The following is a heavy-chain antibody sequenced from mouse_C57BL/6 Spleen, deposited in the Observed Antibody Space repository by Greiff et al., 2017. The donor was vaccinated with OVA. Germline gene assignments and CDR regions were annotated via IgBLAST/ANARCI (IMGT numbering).Heavy chain of an antibody. D-gene: IGHD1-1*02. CDR2: IWSDGST. V-gene: IGHV2-6-1*01. CDR1: GFSLTSYG. Sequence: QVQLQKSGPGLVAPSQSLSITCTVSGFSLTSYGVHWVRQPPGKGLEWLVVIWSDGSTTYNSALKSRLSISKDNSKNQVFLKMNSLQTDDTAMYCCARHSNDYLDHEGYFDYWGQGTTLTVSS. J-gene: IGHJ2*01. CDR3: ARHSNDYLDHEGYFDY.